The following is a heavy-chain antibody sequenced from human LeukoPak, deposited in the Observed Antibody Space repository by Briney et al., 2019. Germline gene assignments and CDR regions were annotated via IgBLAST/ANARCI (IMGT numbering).Heavy chain of an antibody. V-gene: IGHV3-48*01. CDR1: GFTFNTYT. J-gene: IGHJ4*02. Sequence: GGSLRISCAASGFTFNTYTMSWVRQAPGKGLKWVSYISGSSGIIDYADSVRGRFTISRDNSKNTLYLQMNSLRAEDTAVYYCAKDQAAALDYWGQGTLVTVSS. CDR2: ISGSSGII. CDR3: AKDQAAALDY. D-gene: IGHD6-25*01.